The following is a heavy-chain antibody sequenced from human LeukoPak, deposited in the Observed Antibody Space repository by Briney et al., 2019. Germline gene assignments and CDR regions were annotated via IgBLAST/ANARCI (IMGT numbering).Heavy chain of an antibody. CDR2: TYYRSKWYD. CDR3: ARGYGYGFDY. V-gene: IGHV6-1*01. Sequence: SQTLSLTCAISGDSVSSNSAAWNWIRQSPSRGLEWLGRTYYRSKWYDHYAVSVKGRVTVNPDTSKNQFSLQLSSVTPEDTAVYYCARGYGYGFDYWGQGTLVTVSP. CDR1: GDSVSSNSAA. J-gene: IGHJ4*02. D-gene: IGHD5-18*01.